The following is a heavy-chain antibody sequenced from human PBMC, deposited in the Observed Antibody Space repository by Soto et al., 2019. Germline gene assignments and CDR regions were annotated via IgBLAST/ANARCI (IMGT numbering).Heavy chain of an antibody. CDR1: GYSFTSYW. Sequence: EVQLVQSGAEVKKPGESLRISCKGSGYSFTSYWISWVRQMPGKGLEWMGRIDPSDSYTNYSPSFQGHVTISADKSISTAYLQWSSLKASDTAMYYCARRVGRIFGVVTPGFDPWGQGTLVTVSS. V-gene: IGHV5-10-1*03. D-gene: IGHD3-3*01. CDR2: IDPSDSYT. J-gene: IGHJ5*02. CDR3: ARRVGRIFGVVTPGFDP.